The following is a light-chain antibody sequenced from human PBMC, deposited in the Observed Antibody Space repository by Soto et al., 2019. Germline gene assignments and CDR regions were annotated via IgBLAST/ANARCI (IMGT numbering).Light chain of an antibody. Sequence: DVQVTQSPSSLSVSVGDRVTITCRASQSISSYLNWYQQKPGKAPKLLIYAASSLQSGVPSRFSGSGSGTDFTLTISSLQPEDFATYYCQQSYSTPTFGQGTKVDIK. J-gene: IGKJ1*01. CDR1: QSISSY. V-gene: IGKV1-39*01. CDR3: QQSYSTPT. CDR2: AAS.